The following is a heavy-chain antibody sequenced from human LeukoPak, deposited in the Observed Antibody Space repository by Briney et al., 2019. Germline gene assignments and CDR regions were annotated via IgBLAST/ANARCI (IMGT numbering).Heavy chain of an antibody. CDR1: GLTFSNAW. V-gene: IGHV3-15*01. J-gene: IGHJ4*02. D-gene: IGHD3-10*01. CDR3: TTSITMVRGRDY. Sequence: GGSLRLSCAAPGLTFSNAWMSWVRQAPGKGLEWVGRIKSKTDGGTTDYAAPVKGRFTISRDDSKNTLYLQMNSLKTEHAAVYYCTTSITMVRGRDYWGQGTLVTVSS. CDR2: IKSKTDGGTT.